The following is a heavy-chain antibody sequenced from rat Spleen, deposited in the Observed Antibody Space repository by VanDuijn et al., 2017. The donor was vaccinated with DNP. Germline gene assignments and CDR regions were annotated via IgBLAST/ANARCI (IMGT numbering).Heavy chain of an antibody. Sequence: EVQLVESGGGLVQPGRSLKLSCAASGITFSNSGMHWIRQAPTKGLEWVTSISPSGGGTYYRDSVKGRFTISRDKADHTLYRQMDSLGSEDKDTYCVQTSAWTNWFAYWGKGTLGTV. CDR1: GITFSNSG. V-gene: IGHV5-19*01. CDR3: QTSAWTNWFAY. CDR2: ISPSGGGT. J-gene: IGHJ3*01.